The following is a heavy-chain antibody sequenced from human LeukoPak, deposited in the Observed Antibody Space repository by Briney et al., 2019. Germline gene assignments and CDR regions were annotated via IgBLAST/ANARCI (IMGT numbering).Heavy chain of an antibody. Sequence: PSETLSLTCAVSGGSISSGGYSWSWIRQPPGKGLEWIGNFYYTGTTSYNPSLKSRVTISVDTSKNHFSLKLSSVTAADTAVYFCVRGVEHWGQGTLVTVSS. CDR3: VRGVEH. J-gene: IGHJ5*02. CDR2: FYYTGTT. CDR1: GGSISSGGYS. V-gene: IGHV4-30-2*01.